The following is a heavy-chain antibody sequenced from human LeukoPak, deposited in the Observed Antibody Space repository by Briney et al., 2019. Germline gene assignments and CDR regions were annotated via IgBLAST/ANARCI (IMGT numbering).Heavy chain of an antibody. CDR3: ARTDYSSGWYGLQFLSSDAFDI. CDR2: ISSSSYI. D-gene: IGHD6-19*01. CDR1: GFTFSSYS. J-gene: IGHJ3*02. V-gene: IGHV3-21*04. Sequence: GGSLRLSCAASGFTFSSYSMNWVRQAPGKGLEWVSSISSSSYIYYADSVKGRFTISRDNAKNSLYLQMNSLRAEDTAVYYCARTDYSSGWYGLQFLSSDAFDIWGQGTMVTVSS.